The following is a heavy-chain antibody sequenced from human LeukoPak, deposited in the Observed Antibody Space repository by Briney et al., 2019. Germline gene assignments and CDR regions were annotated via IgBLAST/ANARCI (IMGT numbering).Heavy chain of an antibody. Sequence: ASVKVSCKASGGTFSSYAISWVRQAPGQGLEWMGGIIAIFGTANYAQKFQGRVTITADESTSTAYMELSSLRSEDTAVYYCARDTNPYGDYGEGSYYFDYWGQGTLVTVSS. D-gene: IGHD4-17*01. CDR3: ARDTNPYGDYGEGSYYFDY. CDR2: IIAIFGTA. J-gene: IGHJ4*02. CDR1: GGTFSSYA. V-gene: IGHV1-69*13.